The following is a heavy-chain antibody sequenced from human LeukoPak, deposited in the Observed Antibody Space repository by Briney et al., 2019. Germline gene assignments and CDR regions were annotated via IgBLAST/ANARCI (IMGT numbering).Heavy chain of an antibody. Sequence: SETLSLTCTVSGGSISSSSYYWGWIRQPPGKGLEWIGSIYYSGSTYYNPSLKSRVTISVDTSKNQFSLKLSSVTAADTAVYYCARVGYSYGYRTGWFDPWGQGTLVTVSS. CDR2: IYYSGST. CDR3: ARVGYSYGYRTGWFDP. D-gene: IGHD5-18*01. J-gene: IGHJ5*02. CDR1: GGSISSSSYY. V-gene: IGHV4-39*01.